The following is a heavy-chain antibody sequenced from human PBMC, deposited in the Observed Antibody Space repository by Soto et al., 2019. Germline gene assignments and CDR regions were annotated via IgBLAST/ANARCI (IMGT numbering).Heavy chain of an antibody. D-gene: IGHD6-13*01. Sequence: GGSLRLSCAASGFTFSAYAMTWVRQAPGKGLEWVSVISGSAGATYYADSVKGRFTISRDNSKNTLYLQMNSLRAEDTVVFYCARQDYSTTWYLNYWGQGTLVTVSS. V-gene: IGHV3-23*01. CDR3: ARQDYSTTWYLNY. J-gene: IGHJ4*02. CDR1: GFTFSAYA. CDR2: ISGSAGAT.